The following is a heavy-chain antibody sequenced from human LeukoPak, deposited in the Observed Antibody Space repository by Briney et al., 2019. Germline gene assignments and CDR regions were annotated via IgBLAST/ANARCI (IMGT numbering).Heavy chain of an antibody. J-gene: IGHJ5*02. CDR3: ARDPRGVVPAAWMGPFDP. D-gene: IGHD2-2*01. Sequence: ASVKVSCKASGYTFTSYYMHWVRQAPGQGLEWMGIINPYSGSTTYAQKFQGRVTMTRDMSTSTVYMELSSLRSEDTAVYYCARDPRGVVPAAWMGPFDPWGQGTLVTVSS. CDR2: INPYSGST. V-gene: IGHV1-46*01. CDR1: GYTFTSYY.